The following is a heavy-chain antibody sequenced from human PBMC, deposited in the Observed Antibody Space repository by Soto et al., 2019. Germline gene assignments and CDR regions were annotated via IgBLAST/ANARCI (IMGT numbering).Heavy chain of an antibody. CDR2: IYYSGST. J-gene: IGHJ5*02. Sequence: SETLSLTCTVSGGSISSYYWSWIRQPPGKGLEWIGYIYYSGSTNYNPSLKSRVTISVDTSKNQFSLKLSSVTAADTAVYYCARDVGCSSTSCYWFDPWGQGTLVTVSS. V-gene: IGHV4-59*01. CDR1: GGSISSYY. D-gene: IGHD2-2*01. CDR3: ARDVGCSSTSCYWFDP.